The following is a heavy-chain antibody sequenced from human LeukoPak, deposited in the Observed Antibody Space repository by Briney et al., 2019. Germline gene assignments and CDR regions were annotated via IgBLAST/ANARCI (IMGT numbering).Heavy chain of an antibody. D-gene: IGHD3-16*01. CDR3: ARIKRTRTYNWFDP. CDR2: IYYSGST. CDR1: GGSISSSSYY. Sequence: SETLSLTCTVSGGSISSSSYYWGWIRQPPGKGLEWIGSIYYSGSTYYNPSLKSRVTISVDTSKNQFSLKLSSVTAADTAVYYCARIKRTRTYNWFDPWGQGTLVTVSS. V-gene: IGHV4-39*07. J-gene: IGHJ5*02.